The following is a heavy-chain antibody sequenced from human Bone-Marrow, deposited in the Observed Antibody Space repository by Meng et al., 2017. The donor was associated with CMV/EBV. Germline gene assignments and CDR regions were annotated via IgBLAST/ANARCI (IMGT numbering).Heavy chain of an antibody. V-gene: IGHV3-48*03. CDR1: GSTFSSYE. D-gene: IGHD3-16*01. Sequence: GRSLRLSCPPLGSTFSSYEMNWFRQAPGKGLEWVSYISSSGSTIYYADSVKGRFTISRDNAKNSLYLQMNSLRAEDTAVYYCARRREAVWGNYYYYYGMDVWGQGTTVTVSS. CDR2: ISSSGSTI. CDR3: ARRREAVWGNYYYYYGMDV. J-gene: IGHJ6*02.